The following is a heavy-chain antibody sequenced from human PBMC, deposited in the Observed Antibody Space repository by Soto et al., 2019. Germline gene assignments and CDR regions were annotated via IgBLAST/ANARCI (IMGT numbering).Heavy chain of an antibody. V-gene: IGHV3-30-3*01. D-gene: IGHD2-2*01. CDR3: ATYEDIVVVPAAMGFDY. CDR2: ISYDGSNK. J-gene: IGHJ4*02. CDR1: GFTFSSYA. Sequence: GGSLRLSCAASGFTFSSYAMHWVRQAPGKGLEWVAVISYDGSNKYYADSVKGRFTISRDNSKNTLYLQMNSLRAEDTAVYYCATYEDIVVVPAAMGFDYWGQGALVTVSS.